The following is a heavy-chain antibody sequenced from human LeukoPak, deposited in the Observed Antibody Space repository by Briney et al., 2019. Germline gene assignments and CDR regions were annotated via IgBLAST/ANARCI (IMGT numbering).Heavy chain of an antibody. V-gene: IGHV3-21*01. CDR3: ARDDNIRRDGYNTPADY. CDR1: GFAFSSYA. Sequence: PGGSLRLSCAASGFAFSSYAMSWVRQAPGKGLEWVSSISSSSSYIYYADSVKGRFTISRDNAKNSLYLQMNSLRAEDTAVYYCARDDNIRRDGYNTPADYWGQGTLVTVSS. D-gene: IGHD5-24*01. J-gene: IGHJ4*02. CDR2: ISSSSSYI.